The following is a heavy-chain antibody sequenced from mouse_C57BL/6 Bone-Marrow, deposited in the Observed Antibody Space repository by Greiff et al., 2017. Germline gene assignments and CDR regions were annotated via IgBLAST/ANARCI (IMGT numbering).Heavy chain of an antibody. CDR1: GYTFTSYW. CDR2: INPSSGYT. CDR3: ARSYGYDGAWFAY. V-gene: IGHV1-7*01. Sequence: VQLQQSGAELAKPGASVKLSCKASGYTFTSYWMHWVKQRPGQGLEWIGYINPSSGYTKYNQKFKDKATLTEDKSSSTAYMQLSSLTYEDSAVYYCARSYGYDGAWFAYWGQGTLVTVSA. J-gene: IGHJ3*01. D-gene: IGHD2-2*01.